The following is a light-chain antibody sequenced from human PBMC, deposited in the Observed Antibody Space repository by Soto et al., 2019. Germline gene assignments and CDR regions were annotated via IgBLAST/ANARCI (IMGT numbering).Light chain of an antibody. CDR3: QQRSDWPPELT. V-gene: IGKV3-11*01. Sequence: EIVLTQSPATLSLSPGDRATLSCRASQSVRSSLAWFQQKPGQAPTLLIYDASKRAPGIPARFSGSASAAAFTLTISSLQPGDFAVYYCQQRSDWPPELTFGGGTKVEIK. J-gene: IGKJ4*01. CDR2: DAS. CDR1: QSVRSS.